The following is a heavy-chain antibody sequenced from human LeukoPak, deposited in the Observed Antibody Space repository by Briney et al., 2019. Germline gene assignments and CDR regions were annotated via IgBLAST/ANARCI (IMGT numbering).Heavy chain of an antibody. V-gene: IGHV3-30*18. Sequence: PGRSLRLSCAASGFTFSSYGMHWVRQAPGKGLEWVAVISYDGSNKYYADPVKGRFTISRDNSKNTLYLQMNSLRAEDTAVYYCANGDSYGFYWGQGTLVTVSS. CDR2: ISYDGSNK. J-gene: IGHJ4*02. D-gene: IGHD5-18*01. CDR1: GFTFSSYG. CDR3: ANGDSYGFY.